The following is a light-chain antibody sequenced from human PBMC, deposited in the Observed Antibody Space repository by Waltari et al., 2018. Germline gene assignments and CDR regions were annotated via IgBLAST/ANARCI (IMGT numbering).Light chain of an antibody. Sequence: DIQMTQSPSTLSASVGDRVTITCRASQRIGSWLAWYQQKPGKAPKLLIYEATSLESGVPSRCSASGSGTEFTLTIISLQPDDFATYYCQRYNSYPITFGPGTKVDI. CDR3: QRYNSYPIT. CDR1: QRIGSW. CDR2: EAT. V-gene: IGKV1-5*03. J-gene: IGKJ3*01.